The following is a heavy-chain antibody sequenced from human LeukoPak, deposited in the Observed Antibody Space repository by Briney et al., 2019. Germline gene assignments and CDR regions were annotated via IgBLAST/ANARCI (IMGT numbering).Heavy chain of an antibody. J-gene: IGHJ4*02. CDR3: ARGRAAGRENYFDY. V-gene: IGHV4-34*01. D-gene: IGHD6-13*01. CDR2: INHSGST. CDR1: GGSIRSYY. Sequence: SETLSLTCTVSGGSIRSYYWSWIRQPPGKGLEWIGEINHSGSTNYNPSLKSRVTISVDTSKNQFSLKLSSVTAADTAVYYCARGRAAGRENYFDYWGQGTLVTVSS.